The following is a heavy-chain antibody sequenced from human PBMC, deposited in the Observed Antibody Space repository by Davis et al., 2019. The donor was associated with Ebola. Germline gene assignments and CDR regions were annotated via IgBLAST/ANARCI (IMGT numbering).Heavy chain of an antibody. CDR1: GGTFSSYA. CDR2: IIPIFGTA. D-gene: IGHD1-26*01. J-gene: IGHJ4*02. Sequence: AASVKVSCKASGGTFSSYAISWVRQAPGQGLEWMGGIIPIFGTANYAQKFQGRVTITADESTSTAYMELRSLRSDDTAVYYCARDVVVGPIDYWGQGTLVTVSS. CDR3: ARDVVVGPIDY. V-gene: IGHV1-69*13.